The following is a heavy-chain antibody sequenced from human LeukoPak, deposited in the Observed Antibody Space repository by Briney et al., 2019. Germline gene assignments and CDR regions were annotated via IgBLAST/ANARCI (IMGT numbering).Heavy chain of an antibody. V-gene: IGHV4-4*02. D-gene: IGHD3-10*01. J-gene: IGHJ4*02. CDR2: IYHSGST. CDR1: VGSISSSNW. CDR3: ARVWFGGFDD. Sequence: SGTLSLTCAVSVGSISSSNWWSWVRQPPGKGLEWIGEIYHSGSTNYNPSLKSRVTISVDKSKKHFSLKLSSVTAANTAIYYCARVWFGGFDDWGQATLVTVSS.